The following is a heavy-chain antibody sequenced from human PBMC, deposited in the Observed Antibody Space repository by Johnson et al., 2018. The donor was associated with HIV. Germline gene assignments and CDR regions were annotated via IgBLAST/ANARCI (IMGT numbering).Heavy chain of an antibody. D-gene: IGHD2-15*01. CDR1: GFTFSSYG. V-gene: IGHV3-30*03. CDR3: ARVARHDGWWFDAFDI. J-gene: IGHJ3*02. CDR2: ISYDGSSK. Sequence: QMQLVESGGGVVQPGRSLRLSCVGSGFTFSSYGMHWVRQAPGKGLEWVAVISYDGSSKSSADSVRGRFTISRDNSKSALFLQMNSLRAEDTAVYYCARVARHDGWWFDAFDIWGQGTMVTVSS.